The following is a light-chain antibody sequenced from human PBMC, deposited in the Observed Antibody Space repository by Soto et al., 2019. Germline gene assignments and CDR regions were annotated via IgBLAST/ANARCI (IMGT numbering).Light chain of an antibody. CDR1: QGISSY. J-gene: IGKJ4*01. Sequence: DIQLTQSPSFLSASVGDRVTITCRASQGISSYLAWYQQKPGKAPKLLIYAASTLQSGVPSRFSGSGSGTDFTLTISSLQAEDFATYYCQQLNSFGGGTKVEIK. CDR2: AAS. V-gene: IGKV1-9*01. CDR3: QQLNS.